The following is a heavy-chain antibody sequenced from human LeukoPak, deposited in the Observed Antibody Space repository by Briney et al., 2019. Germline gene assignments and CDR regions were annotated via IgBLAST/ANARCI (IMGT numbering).Heavy chain of an antibody. V-gene: IGHV3-7*01. J-gene: IGHJ4*02. D-gene: IGHD1-14*01. CDR3: AKDLASTGALDL. CDR1: GFTFSAYW. CDR2: IRQDGDQT. Sequence: GGSLRLSCAASGFTFSAYWMHWVRQAPGKGLEWLVDIRQDGDQTYYADSVKGRFTISRDNAKNSLYLQLNSLRAEDTAVYYCAKDLASTGALDLWGQGTLVTVSS.